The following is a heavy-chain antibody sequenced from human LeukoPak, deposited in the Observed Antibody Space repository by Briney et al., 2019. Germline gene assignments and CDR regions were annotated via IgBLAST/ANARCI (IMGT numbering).Heavy chain of an antibody. CDR2: ISYDGSNK. J-gene: IGHJ4*02. D-gene: IGHD6-19*01. CDR1: GFTFITYH. CDR3: ARSGAAVAGFDY. Sequence: GGSLRLSCAASGFTFITYHMHWVRQTPGKGLEWVALISYDGSNKYYADSVKGRFTISRDNSKSTVYLQMNSLRPEDTAVYYCARSGAAVAGFDYWGQGTLATVSS. V-gene: IGHV3-30-3*01.